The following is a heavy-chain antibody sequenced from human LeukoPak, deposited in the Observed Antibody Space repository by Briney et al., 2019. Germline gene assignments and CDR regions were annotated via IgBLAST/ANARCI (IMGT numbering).Heavy chain of an antibody. V-gene: IGHV1-18*01. CDR2: ISAYNGNT. J-gene: IGHJ6*02. CDR1: GYTFTSYG. Sequence: ASVKVSCKASGYTFTSYGISWVRPAPGQGLEWMGWISAYNGNTNYAQKLQGRVTMTTDTSTSTAYMELRSLRSDDTAVYYCARDAMRADIVVVIAARDHYYGMDVWGQGATVTVSS. D-gene: IGHD2-15*01. CDR3: ARDAMRADIVVVIAARDHYYGMDV.